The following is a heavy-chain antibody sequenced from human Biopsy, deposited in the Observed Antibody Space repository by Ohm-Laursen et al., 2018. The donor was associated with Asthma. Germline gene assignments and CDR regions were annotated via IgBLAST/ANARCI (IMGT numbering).Heavy chain of an antibody. V-gene: IGHV4-59*01. J-gene: IGHJ5*02. CDR2: IHNSGNT. D-gene: IGHD5-18*01. Sequence: GTLSLTCTVSGGSISSDYWSWLRQSPGQGLEWIGYIHNSGNTNYNPSLKSRVTISLDTSKNHFSLRLSFVTAADTAVYFCARGQGRGIQLWSLDPWVQGILVTVSS. CDR3: ARGQGRGIQLWSLDP. CDR1: GGSISSDY.